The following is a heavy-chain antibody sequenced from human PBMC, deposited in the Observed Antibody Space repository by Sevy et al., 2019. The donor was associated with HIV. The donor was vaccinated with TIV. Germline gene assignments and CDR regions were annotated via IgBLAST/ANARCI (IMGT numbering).Heavy chain of an antibody. CDR3: ARSSSSWPDYYYYYGMDV. V-gene: IGHV3-30-3*01. J-gene: IGHJ6*02. CDR2: ISYDGSNK. Sequence: GGSLRLSCAASGFTFSSYAMHWVRQAPGKGLEWVAVISYDGSNKYYADSVKGRFTISRDNSKNTLYQQMNSLRAEDTAVYYCARSSSSWPDYYYYYGMDVWGQGTTVTVSS. D-gene: IGHD6-13*01. CDR1: GFTFSSYA.